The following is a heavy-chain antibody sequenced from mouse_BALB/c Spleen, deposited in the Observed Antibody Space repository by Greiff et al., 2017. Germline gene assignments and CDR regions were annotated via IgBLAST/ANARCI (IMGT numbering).Heavy chain of an antibody. CDR2: IYPGDGDT. CDR1: GYTFTSYW. V-gene: IGHV1-87*01. CDR3: ARADGSSYVDYFDY. Sequence: VKLMESGAELARPGASVKLSCKASGYTFTSYWMQWVKQRPGQGLEWIGAIYPGDGDTRYTQKFKGKATLTADKSSSTAYMQLSSLASEDSAVYYCARADGSSYVDYFDYWGQGTTLTVSS. J-gene: IGHJ2*01. D-gene: IGHD1-1*01.